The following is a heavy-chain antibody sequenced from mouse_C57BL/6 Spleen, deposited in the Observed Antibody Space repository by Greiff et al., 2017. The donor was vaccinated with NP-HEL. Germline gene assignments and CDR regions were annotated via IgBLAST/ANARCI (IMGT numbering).Heavy chain of an antibody. V-gene: IGHV1-80*01. CDR3: ARSGGSSYFDY. CDR1: GYAFSSYW. CDR2: IYPGDGDT. D-gene: IGHD1-1*01. Sequence: VQLVESGAELVKPGASVKISCKASGYAFSSYWMNWVKQRPGKGLEWIGQIYPGDGDTNYNGKFKGKATLTADKSSSTAYMQLSSLTSEDSAVYFCARSGGSSYFDYWGQGTTLTVSS. J-gene: IGHJ2*01.